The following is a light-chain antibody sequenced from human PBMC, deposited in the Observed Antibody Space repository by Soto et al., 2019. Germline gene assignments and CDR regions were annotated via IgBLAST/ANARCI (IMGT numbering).Light chain of an antibody. CDR2: DAS. Sequence: EIVLTQSPATLSLSPGERATLSCRASQSLSSYLAWYKQKPGQAPRLLIYDASNRATGIPARFSGSGSGTEFTLTISSLEPEDFEVYYCQQRSNWPPTFGGGTKVDIK. CDR1: QSLSSY. CDR3: QQRSNWPPT. V-gene: IGKV3-11*01. J-gene: IGKJ4*01.